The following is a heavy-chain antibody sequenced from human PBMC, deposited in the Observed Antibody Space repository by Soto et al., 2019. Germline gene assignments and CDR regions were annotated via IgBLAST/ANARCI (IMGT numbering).Heavy chain of an antibody. J-gene: IGHJ4*02. Sequence: ASVKVSRKASGYTFTSYYMHWVRQAPGQGLEWMGIINPSGGSTSYAQKFQGRVTMTRDTSTSTVYMELSSLRSEDTAVYYCARFPTIFGVVTANDYWGQGTLVTVSS. V-gene: IGHV1-46*03. D-gene: IGHD3-3*01. CDR2: INPSGGST. CDR1: GYTFTSYY. CDR3: ARFPTIFGVVTANDY.